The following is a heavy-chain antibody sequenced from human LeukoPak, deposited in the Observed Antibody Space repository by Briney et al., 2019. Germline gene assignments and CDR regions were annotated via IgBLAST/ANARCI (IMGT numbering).Heavy chain of an antibody. J-gene: IGHJ4*02. CDR1: GFTFSSYS. D-gene: IGHD4-17*01. CDR2: ISSSSSMI. Sequence: GGSLRLSCAASGFTFSSYSMNWVRQAPGKGLEWVSYISSSSSMIYYADSVKGLLTRSRDNAKNSLYLQMKSLRDEDTAIYYCARDYGDLPARVPYFDYWGQGALVSVSS. V-gene: IGHV3-48*02. CDR3: ARDYGDLPARVPYFDY.